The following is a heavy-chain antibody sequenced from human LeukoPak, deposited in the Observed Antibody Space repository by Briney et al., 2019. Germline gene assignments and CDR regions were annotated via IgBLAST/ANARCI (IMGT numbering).Heavy chain of an antibody. CDR3: ATLNTDGWYFDN. Sequence: PSETLSLTCTVSGGSISRGGYYWTWIRQHPGKGLEYIGYIYYSGSIYYNPSLKSRVTISLDPSKNQFSLKLSSVTAADTAVYYCATLNTDGWYFDNWGQGTLDTVSS. V-gene: IGHV4-31*03. J-gene: IGHJ4*02. CDR2: IYYSGSI. D-gene: IGHD5-24*01. CDR1: GGSISRGGYY.